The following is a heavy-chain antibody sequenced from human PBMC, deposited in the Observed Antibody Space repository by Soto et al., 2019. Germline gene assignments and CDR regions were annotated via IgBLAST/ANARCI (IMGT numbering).Heavy chain of an antibody. CDR3: ARHTTVKGYYYGIDV. CDR1: GGSISSISYY. V-gene: IGHV4-39*01. D-gene: IGHD4-17*01. Sequence: QLQLQESGPGLVKPSETLSLTCTVSGGSISSISYYWGWIRQPPGKGLEWIGSIYYIGSTYYKPSRKIRFTMPEDTAKNQLHLKMRTVTAADTSVYYCARHTTVKGYYYGIDVWGQGTTVTVSS. CDR2: IYYIGST. J-gene: IGHJ6*02.